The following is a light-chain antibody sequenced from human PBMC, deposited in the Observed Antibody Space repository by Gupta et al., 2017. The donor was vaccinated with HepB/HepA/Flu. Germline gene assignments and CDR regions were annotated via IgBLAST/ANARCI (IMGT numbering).Light chain of an antibody. CDR3: QRYHTAPLT. CDR1: QGINNY. J-gene: IGKJ4*01. CDR2: AAS. Sequence: DIQLTQSPSSLSVSVGDRVTITCRASQGINNYLAWYQQKPGKVPKFLIYAASTLQSGVPSRFSGRGSGTEITLTISSLQPEDVATYCIQRYHTAPLTFGGGTRVEIK. V-gene: IGKV1-27*01.